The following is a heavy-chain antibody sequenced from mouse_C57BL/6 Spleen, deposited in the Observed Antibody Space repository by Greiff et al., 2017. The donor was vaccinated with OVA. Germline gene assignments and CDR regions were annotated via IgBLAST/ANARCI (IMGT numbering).Heavy chain of an antibody. V-gene: IGHV7-3*01. CDR3: ASYGYYAMDY. Sequence: EVKLMESGGGLVQPGGSLSLSCAASGFTFTDYYMSWVRQPPGKALEWLGYIRTKANGYTTEYSASVKGRFTVARATSQSILYLQMNALSADDSSTYYSASYGYYAMDYWGQGTSVTVSS. J-gene: IGHJ4*01. CDR2: IRTKANGYTT. CDR1: GFTFTDYY.